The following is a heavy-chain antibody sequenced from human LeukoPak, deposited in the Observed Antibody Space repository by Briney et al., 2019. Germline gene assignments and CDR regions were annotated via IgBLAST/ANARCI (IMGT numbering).Heavy chain of an antibody. CDR1: GGSFRNYA. J-gene: IGHJ4*02. Sequence: ASVKVSCKASGGSFRNYAVHWVRQAPGQGLDWMGGIIPMLGTPNYAQKFQGRVTITTDESASTAYMELRRLTSDDTALYFCAREEISGSFYGSFNYWGRGTLVTVSS. D-gene: IGHD3-22*01. CDR2: IIPMLGTP. CDR3: AREEISGSFYGSFNY. V-gene: IGHV1-69*05.